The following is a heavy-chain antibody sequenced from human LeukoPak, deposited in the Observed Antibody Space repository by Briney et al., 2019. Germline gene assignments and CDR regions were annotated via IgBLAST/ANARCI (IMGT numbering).Heavy chain of an antibody. CDR2: IKQDGSEK. CDR1: GFTFSSYW. Sequence: PGGSLRLSCAASGFTFSSYWMNWVRQAPGKGLEWVAIIKQDGSEKFYVDSVKGRFTISRDNAKNSLYLQMNSLRADDTAVYYCAREMGAVAGTPVDYWGQGTLVTVSS. D-gene: IGHD6-19*01. CDR3: AREMGAVAGTPVDY. J-gene: IGHJ4*02. V-gene: IGHV3-7*01.